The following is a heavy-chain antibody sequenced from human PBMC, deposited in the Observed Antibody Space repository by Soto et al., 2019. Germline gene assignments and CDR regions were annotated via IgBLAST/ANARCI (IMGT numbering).Heavy chain of an antibody. V-gene: IGHV4-59*08. CDR1: GGSISNYS. CDR2: MYYRGNT. Sequence: QVQLQESGPGLGKPSETLSLTCTVSGGSISNYSWSWIRQPPGKGLEWLGYMYYRGNTNYNPSLKSRATKSVDASTNHFAPRLSSVTAADTAVYYCARQQGVSSYIHWDFDLWGRGTLVTVSS. CDR3: ARQQGVSSYIHWDFDL. J-gene: IGHJ2*01. D-gene: IGHD3-10*01.